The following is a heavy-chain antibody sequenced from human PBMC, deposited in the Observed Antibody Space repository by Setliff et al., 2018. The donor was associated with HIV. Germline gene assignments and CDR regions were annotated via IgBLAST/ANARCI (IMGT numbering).Heavy chain of an antibody. CDR1: GYILTELS. J-gene: IGHJ1*01. V-gene: IGHV1-24*01. CDR2: FDPEDGET. Sequence: ASVKVSCKVSGYILTELSRHWVRQAPGKGLEWMGGFDPEDGETISAQKFQGRVTKTEDTSTDTAYMELRSLRSEDTAVYYCSTSPRGLGVAATGRRYLHHWGQGTLVTVSS. CDR3: STSPRGLGVAATGRRYLHH. D-gene: IGHD6-19*01.